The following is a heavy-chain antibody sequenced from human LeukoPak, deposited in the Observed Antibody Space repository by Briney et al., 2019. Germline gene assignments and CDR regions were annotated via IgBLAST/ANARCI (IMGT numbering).Heavy chain of an antibody. CDR2: IWYDGSNK. D-gene: IGHD6-6*01. CDR1: GFTFSSYG. CDR3: ARASLAAALDY. Sequence: GGSLRLSCAASGFTFSSYGMHWVRQAPGKGLEWVAVIWYDGSNKYYADSVKGRFTISRDNSKNTLYLQTNSLRAEDTAVYYCARASLAAALDYWGQGTLVTVSS. J-gene: IGHJ4*02. V-gene: IGHV3-33*01.